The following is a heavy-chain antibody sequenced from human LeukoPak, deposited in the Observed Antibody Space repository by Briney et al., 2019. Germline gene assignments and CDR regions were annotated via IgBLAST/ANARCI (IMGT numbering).Heavy chain of an antibody. Sequence: ASVKVSCKASGYTFTNYGISWVRQAPGQGLGWMGWISAYNGNTDYAQNLQGRVTITTDTLTSTAYMELRSLRSDDTAVYYCARDQSLVAYSSTWFDYWGQGTPVTVSS. CDR1: GYTFTNYG. J-gene: IGHJ4*02. V-gene: IGHV1-18*01. CDR2: ISAYNGNT. D-gene: IGHD6-13*01. CDR3: ARDQSLVAYSSTWFDY.